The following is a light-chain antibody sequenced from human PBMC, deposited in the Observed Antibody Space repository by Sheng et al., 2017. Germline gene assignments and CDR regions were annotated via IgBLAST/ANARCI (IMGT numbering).Light chain of an antibody. V-gene: IGKV1-39*01. CDR2: AAS. CDR3: QQSSSFPPT. J-gene: IGKJ1*01. CDR1: QGINNY. Sequence: DIQMTQSPFTLSASVGDRVTITCRASQGINNYLAWYQQKPGKAPNLLIYAASTLQSGVPSRFSGSGSGTEFSLTISSLQPEDFATYYCQQSSSFPPTFGQGTEVEIK.